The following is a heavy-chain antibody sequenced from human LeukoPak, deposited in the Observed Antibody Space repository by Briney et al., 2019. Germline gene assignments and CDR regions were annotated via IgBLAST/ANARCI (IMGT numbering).Heavy chain of an antibody. V-gene: IGHV3-53*01. D-gene: IGHD4-17*01. Sequence: QPGGSLRLSCAVSGFPISSNYMAWLRQAPGRGPEWVSFIFSDGTPFSADSVKGRFTISRDNSMNTLYLQMNSLRADDAAVYFCARRCDDDCYDAFDVWGQGTMVTVSS. CDR3: ARRCDDDCYDAFDV. CDR2: IFSDGTP. CDR1: GFPISSNY. J-gene: IGHJ3*01.